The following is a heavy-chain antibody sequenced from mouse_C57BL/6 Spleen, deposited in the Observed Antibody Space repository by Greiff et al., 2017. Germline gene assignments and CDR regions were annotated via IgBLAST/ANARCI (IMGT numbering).Heavy chain of an antibody. CDR3: ARGGTGGWYFDV. D-gene: IGHD4-1*01. J-gene: IGHJ1*03. Sequence: VKQRPGRGLEWIGRIDPNSGGTKYNEKFKSKATLTVDKPSSTAYMQLSSLTSEDSAVYYCARGGTGGWYFDVWGTGTTVTVSS. V-gene: IGHV1-72*01. CDR2: IDPNSGGT.